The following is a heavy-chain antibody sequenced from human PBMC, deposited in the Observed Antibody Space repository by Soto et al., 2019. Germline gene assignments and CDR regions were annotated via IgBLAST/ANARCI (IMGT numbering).Heavy chain of an antibody. CDR1: GGTFSSYA. CDR2: IIPIFVTA. V-gene: IGHV1-69*12. CDR3: ARDGGVYDYSPFDY. D-gene: IGHD4-4*01. Sequence: QVQLVQSGAEVKKPGSSVKVSCKASGGTFSSYAISWVRQAPGQGLEWMGGIIPIFVTANYAQKFQGRVTITADESTSTAYMERSSLRSEDTAVYYCARDGGVYDYSPFDYWGQGTLVTVSS. J-gene: IGHJ4*02.